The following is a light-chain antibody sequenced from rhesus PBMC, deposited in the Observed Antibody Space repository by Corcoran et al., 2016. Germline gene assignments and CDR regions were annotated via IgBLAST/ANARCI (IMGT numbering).Light chain of an antibody. CDR3: GQGTNVPPYS. CDR1: QSLVHRNGNTY. J-gene: IGKJ2*01. Sequence: DVVMTQSPLSLPITPGQPASISCRSSQSLVHRNGNTYLSWYQQKPGQPPRRLIYEVSNRDSGVPDRLSGSGAGADFALRIRRVEAEDVGVYYCGQGTNVPPYSFGQGTKVEIK. V-gene: IGKV2-65*01. CDR2: EVS.